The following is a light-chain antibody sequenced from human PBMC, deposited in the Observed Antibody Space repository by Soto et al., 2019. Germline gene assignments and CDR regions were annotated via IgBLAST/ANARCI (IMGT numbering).Light chain of an antibody. Sequence: DIKMTQSPSTLSASVGDTVTITCRASQSISNWLAWYQQKPGQAPKLLIHKASTLESGVPSRFSGSGSGTEFTLTISSLHPDDFATFYCQQYDRFPYTFGQGTKLEIK. CDR1: QSISNW. J-gene: IGKJ2*01. V-gene: IGKV1-5*03. CDR3: QQYDRFPYT. CDR2: KAS.